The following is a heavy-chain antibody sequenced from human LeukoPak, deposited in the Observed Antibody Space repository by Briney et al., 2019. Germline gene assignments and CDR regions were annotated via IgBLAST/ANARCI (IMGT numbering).Heavy chain of an antibody. CDR1: GGSISSYY. Sequence: SETLSLTCTASGGSISSYYWSWIRQPAGKGLERIGRIYTSGSTNYNPSLKSRVTMSVDTSKNQFSLKLSSVTAADTAVYYCARYTAMVHAFDIWGQGTMVTVSS. CDR3: ARYTAMVHAFDI. V-gene: IGHV4-4*07. J-gene: IGHJ3*02. CDR2: IYTSGST. D-gene: IGHD5-18*01.